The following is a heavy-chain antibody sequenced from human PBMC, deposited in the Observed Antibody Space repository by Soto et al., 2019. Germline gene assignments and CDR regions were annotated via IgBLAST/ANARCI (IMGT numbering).Heavy chain of an antibody. Sequence: GESLKISCKGSGYSFITYWIGWVRQMPGKGPEWMGMIYPDDSDTKYSPSFQGQVTFSADKSINTAYLQWSSLKASDTAIYYCARLEWLSLAAWFDPWGQGTLVTVSA. D-gene: IGHD3-3*01. CDR1: GYSFITYW. CDR3: ARLEWLSLAAWFDP. CDR2: IYPDDSDT. J-gene: IGHJ5*02. V-gene: IGHV5-51*01.